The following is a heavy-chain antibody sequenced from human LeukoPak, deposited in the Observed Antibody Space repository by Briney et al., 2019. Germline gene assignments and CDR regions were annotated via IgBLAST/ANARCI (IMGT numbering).Heavy chain of an antibody. D-gene: IGHD3-3*01. CDR2: INPNSGGT. Sequence: ASVKVSCKASGYTFTGYYMHWVRQAPGQGLEWMGWINPNSGGTNYAQKFQGRVTMTRDTSISTAYMELSRLGYDDTAVYYCARDFTIFGGEYYFDYWGQGTLVTVSS. CDR3: ARDFTIFGGEYYFDY. J-gene: IGHJ4*02. V-gene: IGHV1-2*02. CDR1: GYTFTGYY.